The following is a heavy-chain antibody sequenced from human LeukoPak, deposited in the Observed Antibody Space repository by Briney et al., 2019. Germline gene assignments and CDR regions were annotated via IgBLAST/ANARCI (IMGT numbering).Heavy chain of an antibody. Sequence: PSETLSLTCTVSGGTISSNRFFWSWIRQPPGKGLEWIATIHYSGATYYSPSLKSRVTMSVDTSKNQFSLKLTSVAAADTAVYYFGRYSCPAWRSLQFWGRGTLVSVSP. D-gene: IGHD5-24*01. CDR3: GRYSCPAWRSLQF. V-gene: IGHV4-39*01. CDR1: GGTISSNRFF. J-gene: IGHJ1*01. CDR2: IHYSGAT.